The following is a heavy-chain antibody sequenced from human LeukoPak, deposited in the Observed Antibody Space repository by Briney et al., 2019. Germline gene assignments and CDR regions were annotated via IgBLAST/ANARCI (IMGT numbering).Heavy chain of an antibody. CDR3: ARCLRGGWYGAFDI. CDR1: GFTVSSNY. CDR2: INHSGST. D-gene: IGHD6-19*01. J-gene: IGHJ3*02. Sequence: GSLRLSCAASGFTVSSNYMSWIRQPPGKGLEWIGEINHSGSTNYNPSLKSRVTIPVDTSKNQFSLKLSSVTAADTAVYYCARCLRGGWYGAFDIWGQGTMVTVSS. V-gene: IGHV4-34*01.